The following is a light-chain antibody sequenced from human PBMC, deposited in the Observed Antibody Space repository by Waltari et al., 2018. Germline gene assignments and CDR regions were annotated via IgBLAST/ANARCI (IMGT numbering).Light chain of an antibody. CDR2: DAP. CDR1: QSISSW. V-gene: IGKV1-5*01. CDR3: QQYNSYLT. J-gene: IGKJ1*01. Sequence: DIQMTQSPSTLSASVGDRVTITCRASQSISSWLAWYQQKPGKAPKLLIYDAPSLESGVPSRFSGSGSGTEFTLTISSLQPDDFATYYCQQYNSYLTFGQGTKVEIK.